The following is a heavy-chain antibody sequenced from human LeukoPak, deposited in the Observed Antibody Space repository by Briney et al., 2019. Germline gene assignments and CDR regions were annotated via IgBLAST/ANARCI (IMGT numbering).Heavy chain of an antibody. V-gene: IGHV1-46*01. CDR1: GYTFTSYY. J-gene: IGHJ3*02. D-gene: IGHD3-22*01. CDR2: INPSGGST. CDR3: ARGGQGYYDSSGYYYVFDAFDI. Sequence: GASVKVSCKASGYTFTSYYMHWVRQAPGQGLEWMGIINPSGGSTSYAQKFQGRVTMTRDTSTSTVYMELSSLRSEDTAVYYCARGGQGYYDSSGYYYVFDAFDIWGQGTMVTVSS.